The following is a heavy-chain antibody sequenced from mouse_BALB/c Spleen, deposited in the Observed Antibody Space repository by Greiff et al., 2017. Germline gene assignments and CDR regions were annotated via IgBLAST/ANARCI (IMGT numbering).Heavy chain of an antibody. CDR1: GYTFTSYT. CDR3: AREDGNYVGAMDY. CDR2: INPSSGYT. Sequence: VQLHESGAELARPGASVTMSCKASGYTFTSYTMHWVKQRPGQGLEWIGYINPSSGYTNYNQKFKDKATLTADKSSSTAYMQLSSLTSEDSAVYYCAREDGNYVGAMDYWGQGTSVTVSS. J-gene: IGHJ4*01. D-gene: IGHD2-1*01. V-gene: IGHV1-4*01.